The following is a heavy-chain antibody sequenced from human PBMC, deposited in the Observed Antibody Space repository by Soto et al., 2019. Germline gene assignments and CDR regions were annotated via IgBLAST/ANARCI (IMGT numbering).Heavy chain of an antibody. CDR1: GFTFSRYS. Sequence: GGSLRLSCAASGFTFSRYSMNWVRQAPGKGLEWVSYISCSSSTIYYADSVKGRFTISRDNAKNSLYLQMNSLRAEDTAVYYCARDRGYYYDSSGYYGPYYYVLDVWGQGTTVTVSS. D-gene: IGHD3-22*01. J-gene: IGHJ6*02. CDR3: ARDRGYYYDSSGYYGPYYYVLDV. V-gene: IGHV3-48*01. CDR2: ISCSSSTI.